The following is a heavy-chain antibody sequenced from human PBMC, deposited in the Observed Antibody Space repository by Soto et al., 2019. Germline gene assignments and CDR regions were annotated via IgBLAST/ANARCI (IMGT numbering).Heavy chain of an antibody. J-gene: IGHJ5*02. CDR2: ISGSGGST. V-gene: IGHV3-23*01. CDR3: AKASYGGSYLNWFDP. CDR1: GFTLSSYA. Sequence: GGPLGIACSASGFTLSSYAMSWVRQAPGKGLEWVSAISGSGGSTYYADSVKGRFTISRDNSKNTLYLQMNSLRAEDTAVYYCAKASYGGSYLNWFDPWGQGTLVTVSS. D-gene: IGHD1-26*01.